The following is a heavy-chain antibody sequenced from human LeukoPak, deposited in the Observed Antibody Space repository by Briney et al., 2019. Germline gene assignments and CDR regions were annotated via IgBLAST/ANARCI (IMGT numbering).Heavy chain of an antibody. CDR1: GYTFTSYY. D-gene: IGHD3-3*02. V-gene: IGHV1-46*01. J-gene: IGHJ6*03. Sequence: PGASVKVSCKASGYTFTSYYMHWVRQAPGQGLEWMGIINPSGGSTSYAQKFQGRVTMTRDTSTSTVYMELSSLRSEDTAVYYCARFSAFNLGIGLYYYMDVWGKGTTVTVSS. CDR2: INPSGGST. CDR3: ARFSAFNLGIGLYYYMDV.